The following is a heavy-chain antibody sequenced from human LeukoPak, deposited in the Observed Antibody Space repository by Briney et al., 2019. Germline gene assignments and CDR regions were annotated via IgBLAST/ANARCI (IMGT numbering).Heavy chain of an antibody. D-gene: IGHD2-2*01. V-gene: IGHV4-59*01. J-gene: IGHJ6*03. Sequence: SETLSLTCTVSGGSISSYYWSWIRQPPGKGLEWIGYIYYSGSTNYNPSLKSRVTISVDTSKNQFSLKLSSVTAADTAVYYCARGDAGVVVPAATPGLHYYYYMDVWGKGTTVTISS. CDR2: IYYSGST. CDR1: GGSISSYY. CDR3: ARGDAGVVVPAATPGLHYYYYMDV.